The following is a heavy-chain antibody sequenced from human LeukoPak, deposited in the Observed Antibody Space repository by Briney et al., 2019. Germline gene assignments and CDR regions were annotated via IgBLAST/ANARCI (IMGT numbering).Heavy chain of an antibody. Sequence: GGSLRLSCAASGFTFPNYAMSWVRQAPGKGLEWVSLISFSGDSIYYADSVRGRFTISRDNSKDTLYLQMNSLRAEDTAIYYCARDIQLSTWGLGTMVTVSS. J-gene: IGHJ3*01. CDR2: ISFSGDSI. CDR1: GFTFPNYA. CDR3: ARDIQLST. D-gene: IGHD5-24*01. V-gene: IGHV3-23*01.